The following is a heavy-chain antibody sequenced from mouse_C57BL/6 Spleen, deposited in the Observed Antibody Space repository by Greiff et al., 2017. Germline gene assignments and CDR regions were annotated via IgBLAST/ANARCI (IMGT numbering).Heavy chain of an antibody. Sequence: EVKLQESGPGLVKPSQSLSLTCSVTGYSITSGYYWNWIRQFPGNKLEWMGYISYDGSNNYNPSLKNRISITRDTSKNQFFLKLNSVTTEDTATYYCARSPPDGYPDYWGQGTTLTVSS. CDR3: ARSPPDGYPDY. CDR1: GYSITSGYY. J-gene: IGHJ2*01. D-gene: IGHD2-3*01. CDR2: ISYDGSN. V-gene: IGHV3-6*01.